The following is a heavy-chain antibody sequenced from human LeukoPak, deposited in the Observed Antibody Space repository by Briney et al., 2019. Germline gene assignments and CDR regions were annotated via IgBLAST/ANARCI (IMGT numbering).Heavy chain of an antibody. J-gene: IGHJ4*02. CDR3: ARFSVGGTYYPNY. V-gene: IGHV5-51*01. CDR2: IYPGDSDT. CDR1: GYRFTSSW. Sequence: GESLKISCQGSGYRFTSSWIGWVRPMPGKGLEWMGIIYPGDSDTRYSPSFQGQVTISADKSISTAYLQWSSLKASDTAMYYCARFSVGGTYYPNYWGQGTLVSVSS. D-gene: IGHD1-26*01.